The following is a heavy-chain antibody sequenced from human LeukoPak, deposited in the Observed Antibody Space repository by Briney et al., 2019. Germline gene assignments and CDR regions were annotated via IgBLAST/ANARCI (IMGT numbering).Heavy chain of an antibody. D-gene: IGHD2-2*01. CDR1: GYTFTSYG. J-gene: IGHJ4*02. CDR3: ARVRVVPAANYFDY. CDR2: ISAYNGNT. Sequence: ASVKVSCKASGYTFTSYGISWVRQAPGEGLEWMGWISAYNGNTNYAQKLQGRVTMTTDTSTSTAYMELRSLRSDDTAVYYCARVRVVPAANYFDYWGQGTLVTVSS. V-gene: IGHV1-18*04.